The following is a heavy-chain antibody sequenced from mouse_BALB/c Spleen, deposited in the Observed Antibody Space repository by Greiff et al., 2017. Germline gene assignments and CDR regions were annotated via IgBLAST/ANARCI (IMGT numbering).Heavy chain of an antibody. CDR3: ASRYGYDGDYYAMDY. Sequence: DVKLVESGGDLVKPGGSLKLSCAASGFTFSSYGMSWVRQTPDKRLEWVATISSGGSYTYYPDSVKGRFTISRDNAKNTLYLQMSSLKSEDTAMYYCASRYGYDGDYYAMDYWGQGTSVTVSS. D-gene: IGHD2-2*01. V-gene: IGHV5-6*02. J-gene: IGHJ4*01. CDR2: ISSGGSYT. CDR1: GFTFSSYG.